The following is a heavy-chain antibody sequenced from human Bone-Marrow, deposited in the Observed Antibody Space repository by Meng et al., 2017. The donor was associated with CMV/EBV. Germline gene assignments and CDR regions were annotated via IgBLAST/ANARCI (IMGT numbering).Heavy chain of an antibody. Sequence: GESLKISCAASGFTFDDYTMHWVRQAPGKGLEWVSLISWDGGSIYYGPSVEGRFTVSRDNSKNSLYLQMSSLTMEDTALYYCAKGLYSNGWDMMTHWGQGTLVTIS. V-gene: IGHV3-43*01. CDR3: AKGLYSNGWDMMTH. D-gene: IGHD6-19*01. J-gene: IGHJ4*02. CDR1: GFTFDDYT. CDR2: ISWDGGSI.